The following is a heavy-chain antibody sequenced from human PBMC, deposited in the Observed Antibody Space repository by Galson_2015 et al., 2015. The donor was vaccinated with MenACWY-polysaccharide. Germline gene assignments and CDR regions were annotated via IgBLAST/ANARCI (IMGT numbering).Heavy chain of an antibody. J-gene: IGHJ5*01. Sequence: SVKVSCKASGYTFTGHQIHWVRQAPGQGPEWVGWINPKIGVTHYAQKFQGRVTMTGDTSISTAYMELRRLRFDDTAMYYCARLQGAQWYYDNTGYLDSWGQGTLVTGAS. CDR3: ARLQGAQWYYDNTGYLDS. CDR1: GYTFTGHQ. D-gene: IGHD3-22*01. V-gene: IGHV1-2*02. CDR2: INPKIGVT.